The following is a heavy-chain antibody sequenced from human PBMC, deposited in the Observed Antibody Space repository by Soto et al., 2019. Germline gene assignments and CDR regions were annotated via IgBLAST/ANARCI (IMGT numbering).Heavy chain of an antibody. J-gene: IGHJ4*02. D-gene: IGHD2-2*01. CDR3: ARDLAVLIPAAPPGIDY. CDR2: INPNSGGT. Sequence: QVQLGQSGAEVKKPGASVKVSCKASGYTFTGYYMYWVRQAPGQGLGWMGWINPNSGGTNYSQKFQGRVTMTRDTSIRTAYMELSRLKSDDTAVYYCARDLAVLIPAAPPGIDYWGQGTLVTASS. CDR1: GYTFTGYY. V-gene: IGHV1-2*02.